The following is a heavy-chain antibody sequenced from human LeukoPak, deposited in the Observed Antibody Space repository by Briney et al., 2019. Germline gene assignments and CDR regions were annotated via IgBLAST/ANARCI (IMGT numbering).Heavy chain of an antibody. J-gene: IGHJ3*02. CDR1: GGSINSGNYF. D-gene: IGHD3-16*01. V-gene: IGHV4-39*07. CDR3: ARGNSYGPHDAFDI. Sequence: SETLSLTCSVSGGSINSGNYFWAWIRQPPGKGLEWIGSVSYSGNTYYNPSLKSRVTISVDTSKNHFSLKLSSVTAADTAMYSCARGNSYGPHDAFDIWGQGTMVTVSS. CDR2: VSYSGNT.